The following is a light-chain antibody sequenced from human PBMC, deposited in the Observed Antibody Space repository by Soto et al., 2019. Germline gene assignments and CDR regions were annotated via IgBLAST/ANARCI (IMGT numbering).Light chain of an antibody. V-gene: IGKV4-1*01. CDR2: WAS. J-gene: IGKJ4*01. CDR3: QQYYSAPLT. CDR1: RSVLYTSNNKNY. Sequence: DIVMTQSPDSLAVSLGERATIKCKSSRSVLYTSNNKNYLSWYQQKPGQPPKLLIYWASTRESGVPDRFSGSGSGAEFTLTINSLQAEDVAVYYCQQYYSAPLTFGGGTKVEI.